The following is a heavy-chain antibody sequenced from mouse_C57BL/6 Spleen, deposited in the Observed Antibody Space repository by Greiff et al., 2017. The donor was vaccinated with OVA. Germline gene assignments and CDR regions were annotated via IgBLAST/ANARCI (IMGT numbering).Heavy chain of an antibody. CDR3: AVTVAYYFDY. J-gene: IGHJ2*01. Sequence: QVQLQQSGPELVKPGASVKISCKASGYAFSSSWMNWVKQRPGKGLEWIGRIYPGDGDTNYNGKFKGKATLTADKSSSTAYMQLSSLTSEDSAVYFCAVTVAYYFDYWGQGTTLTVSS. V-gene: IGHV1-82*01. CDR1: GYAFSSSW. D-gene: IGHD1-1*01. CDR2: IYPGDGDT.